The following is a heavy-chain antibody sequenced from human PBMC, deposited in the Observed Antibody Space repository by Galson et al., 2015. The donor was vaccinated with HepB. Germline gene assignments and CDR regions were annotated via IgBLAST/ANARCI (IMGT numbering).Heavy chain of an antibody. V-gene: IGHV1-69*13. CDR1: GGTFSSYA. D-gene: IGHD3-3*01. J-gene: IGHJ6*02. Sequence: SVKVSCKASGGTFSSYAISWVRQAPGQGLEWMGGIIPIFGTANYAQKFQGRVTITADESTSTAYMELSSLRSEDTAVYYCARDSKVGVVIPPVLYYYYGMDVWGQGTTVTVSS. CDR3: ARDSKVGVVIPPVLYYYYGMDV. CDR2: IIPIFGTA.